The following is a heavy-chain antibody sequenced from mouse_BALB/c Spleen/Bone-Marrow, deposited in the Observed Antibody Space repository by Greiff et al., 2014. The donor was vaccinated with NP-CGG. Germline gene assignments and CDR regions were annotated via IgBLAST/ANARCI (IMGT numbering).Heavy chain of an antibody. J-gene: IGHJ2*01. CDR1: GFSLTDYG. CDR2: IWGGGIT. Sequence: QLQQSGPGLVAPSQSLSITCTVSGFSLTDYGVSWIRQPPGKGLEWLGVIWGGGITYYNSTLKSRLSISKDNSKSQVFLKMNSLQTDDTAMYYCAKHDTTVVLDYWGQGTTLTVSS. CDR3: AKHDTTVVLDY. V-gene: IGHV2-6-5*01. D-gene: IGHD1-1*01.